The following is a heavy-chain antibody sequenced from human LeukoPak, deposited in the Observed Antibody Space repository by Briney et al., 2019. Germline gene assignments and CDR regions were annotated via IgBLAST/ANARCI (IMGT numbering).Heavy chain of an antibody. J-gene: IGHJ4*02. CDR1: GFTFSSYS. D-gene: IGHD6-13*01. CDR2: ISSSSTSI. Sequence: PGGSLRLSCAASGFTFSSYSMNWVRQAPGKGLEWVSSISSSSTSIYYADSLKGRFTISRDNAKNSLYLQMNSLRAEDTAVYFCARVWSPPYTSSWPYYFDYWGQGALVTVSS. CDR3: ARVWSPPYTSSWPYYFDY. V-gene: IGHV3-21*01.